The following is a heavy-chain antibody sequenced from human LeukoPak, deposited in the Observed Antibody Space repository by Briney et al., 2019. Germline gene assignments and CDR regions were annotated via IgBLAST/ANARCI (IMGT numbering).Heavy chain of an antibody. CDR3: AKTASSSWGYFDY. V-gene: IGHV3-30*02. CDR2: IRNDGTIK. J-gene: IGHJ4*02. Sequence: GGSLRLSCAASGFTFSTYGMHWVRQAPGKGLEWVAFIRNDGTIKYYADSVKGRFTISRDNSKNTLYLQMNSLRADDTAVYYCAKTASSSWGYFDYWGQGTLVTVSS. CDR1: GFTFSTYG. D-gene: IGHD6-13*01.